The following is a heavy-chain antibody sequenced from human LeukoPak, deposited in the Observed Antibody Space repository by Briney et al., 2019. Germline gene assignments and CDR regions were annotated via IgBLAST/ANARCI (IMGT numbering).Heavy chain of an antibody. CDR1: GFTFSSYA. J-gene: IGHJ3*02. CDR3: ARGSGIAAAGTFAFDI. CDR2: ISYDGSNK. Sequence: GGSLRLSCAASGFTFSSYAMHWVRQAPGKGLEWVAVISYDGSNKYYADSVKGRFTISRDNSKNTLYLQMNSLRAEDTAVYYCARGSGIAAAGTFAFDIWGQGTMVTVSS. V-gene: IGHV3-30*04. D-gene: IGHD6-13*01.